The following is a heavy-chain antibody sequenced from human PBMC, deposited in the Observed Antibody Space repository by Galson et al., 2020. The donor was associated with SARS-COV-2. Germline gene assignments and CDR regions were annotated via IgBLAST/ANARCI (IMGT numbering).Heavy chain of an antibody. J-gene: IGHJ5*02. V-gene: IGHV3-30*04. CDR3: ARSDNTNTYDSDWFDP. CDR1: GFTFSTYA. Sequence: GESLKISCAASGFTFSTYAMHWVRQAPGKGLEWVAFISYDGSNKYYADSVKGRFTISRDNSKNTLYLQMNSLRAEDTAVYYCARSDNTNTYDSDWFDPWGQGTLVTVSS. D-gene: IGHD3-16*01. CDR2: ISYDGSNK.